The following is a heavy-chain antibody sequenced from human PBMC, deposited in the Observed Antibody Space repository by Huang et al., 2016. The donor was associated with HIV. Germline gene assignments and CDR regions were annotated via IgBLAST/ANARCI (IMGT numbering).Heavy chain of an antibody. Sequence: QVQLVQSGAEVKKPGSSVKVSCKASGGSFRNFAIGWVRQAPGRGLEWRGGSIPTLGTANYAQKFQGRVTIIADESTSTAYMELSSLRSEDTAVYYCATVDYYDTSGPQRGYFDNWGQGTLVTVSS. D-gene: IGHD3-22*01. V-gene: IGHV1-69*01. CDR3: ATVDYYDTSGPQRGYFDN. CDR1: GGSFRNFA. J-gene: IGHJ4*02. CDR2: SIPTLGTA.